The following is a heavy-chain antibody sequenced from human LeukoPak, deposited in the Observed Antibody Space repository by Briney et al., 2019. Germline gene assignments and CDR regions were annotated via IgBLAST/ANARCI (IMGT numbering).Heavy chain of an antibody. CDR2: ISGSGGST. J-gene: IGHJ4*02. Sequence: PGGSLRLSCAASGFTFSSYAMSWVRQAPGKGLEWVSAISGSGGSTYHADSVKGRFTISRDNSKNTLYLQMNSLRAEDTAVYYCAKGSHGSGSYYTNFDYWGQGTLVTVSS. CDR1: GFTFSSYA. V-gene: IGHV3-23*01. CDR3: AKGSHGSGSYYTNFDY. D-gene: IGHD3-10*01.